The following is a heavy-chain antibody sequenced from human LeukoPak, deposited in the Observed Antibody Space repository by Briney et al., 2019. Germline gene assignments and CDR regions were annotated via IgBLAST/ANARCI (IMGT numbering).Heavy chain of an antibody. Sequence: SETLSLTCTVSGGSISSYYWSWIRQPPGKGLEWIGYIYYSGSTNYNPSLKSRVTISVDTSKNQFSLKLSSVTAADTAVYYCVRARGFAFDIWGQGTMVTVSS. D-gene: IGHD3-10*01. CDR2: IYYSGST. J-gene: IGHJ3*02. V-gene: IGHV4-59*01. CDR3: VRARGFAFDI. CDR1: GGSISSYY.